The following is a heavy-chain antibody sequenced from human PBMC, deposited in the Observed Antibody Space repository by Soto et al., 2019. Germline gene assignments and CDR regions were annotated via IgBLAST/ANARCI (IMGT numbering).Heavy chain of an antibody. CDR1: GFTFSSYA. CDR2: ISGSGGST. CDR3: AKSENYGSGSYFLHYFDY. V-gene: IGHV3-23*01. J-gene: IGHJ4*02. Sequence: EVQLLESGGGLVQPGGSLRLSCAASGFTFSSYAMSWVRQAPGKGLEWVSAISGSGGSTYYADSVKGRFTISRDNSKNTLYVQMNSLRAEYTAVYYCAKSENYGSGSYFLHYFDYWGQGTLVTVSS. D-gene: IGHD3-10*01.